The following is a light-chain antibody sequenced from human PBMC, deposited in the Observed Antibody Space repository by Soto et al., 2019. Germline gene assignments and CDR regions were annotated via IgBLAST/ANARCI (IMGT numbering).Light chain of an antibody. J-gene: IGKJ5*01. V-gene: IGKV3-20*01. Sequence: IVLTQSPVILSLSPGERAALSCEASQSISSSFLAWYQQKPGQAPRLLIYGASSRATGIPDRFSGTGSETDFTLTISRLEPEDFAVYYCQQYDNSPITFGQGTRLE. CDR1: QSISSSF. CDR2: GAS. CDR3: QQYDNSPIT.